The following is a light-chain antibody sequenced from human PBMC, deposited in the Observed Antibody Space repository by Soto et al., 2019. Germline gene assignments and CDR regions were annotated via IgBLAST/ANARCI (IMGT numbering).Light chain of an antibody. J-gene: IGKJ5*01. Sequence: EIVLTQSPGTLYFSPGERATLSCRASQSVSSSNLAWYQQRYGQAPRLLIYGASSRATDIPDRFSGSGSGTDFTLTISRLEPEDSAVYYCQQYGSSPSVTFGQGTRLEIQ. CDR3: QQYGSSPSVT. V-gene: IGKV3-20*01. CDR1: QSVSSSN. CDR2: GAS.